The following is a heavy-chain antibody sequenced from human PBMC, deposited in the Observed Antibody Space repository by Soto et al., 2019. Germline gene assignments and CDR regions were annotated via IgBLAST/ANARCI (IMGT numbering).Heavy chain of an antibody. CDR3: ASHERRDRSGYLYYYDY. CDR2: ISSSSSTI. D-gene: IGHD3-22*01. V-gene: IGHV3-48*02. CDR1: GFTFSSYS. Sequence: PGGSLRLSCAASGFTFSSYSMHWVRQAPGKGLEWVSYISSSSSTIYYADSVKGRFTISRDNAKSSLYLQMNSLRDEDTAVYYCASHERRDRSGYLYYYDYWGQGTLVTVSS. J-gene: IGHJ4*02.